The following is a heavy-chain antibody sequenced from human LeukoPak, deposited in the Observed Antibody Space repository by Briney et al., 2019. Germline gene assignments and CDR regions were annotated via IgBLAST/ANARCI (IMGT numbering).Heavy chain of an antibody. Sequence: SQTLSLTCAVSGGSISSGGYSWSWIRQPPGKGLEWIGYIYHSGSTYYNPSLKSRVTISVDRSKNQFSLKLSSVTAADTAVYYCARWIMVRGVIMSGWFDPWGQGTLATVSS. V-gene: IGHV4-30-2*01. CDR3: ARWIMVRGVIMSGWFDP. CDR2: IYHSGST. J-gene: IGHJ5*02. D-gene: IGHD3-10*01. CDR1: GGSISSGGYS.